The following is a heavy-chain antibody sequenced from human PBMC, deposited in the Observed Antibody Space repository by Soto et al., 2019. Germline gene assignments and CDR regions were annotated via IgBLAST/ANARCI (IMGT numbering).Heavy chain of an antibody. CDR2: IYHNGST. CDR1: GGYISSFY. CDR3: ARDTIPTAGTQWPGRGYYYYYGLDV. V-gene: IGHV4-59*01. D-gene: IGHD6-13*01. Sequence: QVQLQESGPGLVKASATLSLTCSVSGGYISSFYWSWIRQPPGKGLEWIGYIYHNGSTNYNPSLKSRVSMSVDTSKSQLSLTVTSVTAADTAVYYCARDTIPTAGTQWPGRGYYYYYGLDVWGRGTTVTVSS. J-gene: IGHJ6*02.